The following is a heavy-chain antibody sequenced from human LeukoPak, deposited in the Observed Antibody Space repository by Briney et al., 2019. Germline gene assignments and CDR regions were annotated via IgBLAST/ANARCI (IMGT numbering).Heavy chain of an antibody. CDR3: ATGLFQVSPDY. CDR1: GYTLTELS. J-gene: IGHJ4*02. D-gene: IGHD1-14*01. V-gene: IGHV1-24*01. Sequence: ASVKVSCKVSGYTLTELSMHWVRQAPGKGLEWMGGFDPEDGETIYAQKFRGRVAMTEDTSTDTAYMELSSLSSEDTAVYYCATGLFQVSPDYWGQGTLVTVSS. CDR2: FDPEDGET.